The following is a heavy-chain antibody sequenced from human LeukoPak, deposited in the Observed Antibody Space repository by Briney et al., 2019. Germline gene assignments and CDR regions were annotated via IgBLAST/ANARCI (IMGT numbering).Heavy chain of an antibody. CDR1: GGSISSYY. Sequence: SETLSLTCNVSGGSISSYYWSWIRQPAGKRLEWIGRIDTSGSTNYNPSLKSRLTMSVDTSENQFSLKLSSVTAADTAVYYCAREGTSGWYDGYYFYGMDVWGQGTTITVSS. V-gene: IGHV4-4*07. CDR3: AREGTSGWYDGYYFYGMDV. J-gene: IGHJ6*02. D-gene: IGHD6-19*01. CDR2: IDTSGST.